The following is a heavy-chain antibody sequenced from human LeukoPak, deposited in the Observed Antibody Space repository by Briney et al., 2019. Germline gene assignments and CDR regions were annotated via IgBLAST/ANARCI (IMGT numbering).Heavy chain of an antibody. CDR2: ITSSGSSI. CDR1: GFTFSDYY. J-gene: IGHJ4*02. D-gene: IGHD3-22*01. Sequence: GGSLRLSCAASGFTFSDYYMSWIRQAPGKGLEWVSYITSSGSSIYYADSVKGRFTISRDNSKNTLYLQMNSLRTEDTAMYYCAKDRGGSGGYYYGYFDYWGQGTLVTVSS. CDR3: AKDRGGSGGYYYGYFDY. V-gene: IGHV3-11*04.